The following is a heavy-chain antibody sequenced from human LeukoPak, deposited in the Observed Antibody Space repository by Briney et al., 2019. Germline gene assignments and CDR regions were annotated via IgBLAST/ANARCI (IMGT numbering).Heavy chain of an antibody. V-gene: IGHV5-10-1*01. CDR2: IDPSDSYT. CDR1: GYSFTSYW. J-gene: IGHJ6*02. D-gene: IGHD2-21*02. Sequence: GESLRISCKGSGYSFTSYWISWVRQMPGKGLEWMGRIDPSDSYTNYSPSFQGHVTISADKSISTAYLQWSSLKASDTAMYYCASEVVTANHYYYYGMDVWGQGTTVTVSS. CDR3: ASEVVTANHYYYYGMDV.